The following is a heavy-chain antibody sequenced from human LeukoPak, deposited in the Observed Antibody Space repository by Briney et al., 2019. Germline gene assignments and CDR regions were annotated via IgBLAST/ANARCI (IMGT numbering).Heavy chain of an antibody. CDR1: GFTFSNYA. J-gene: IGHJ3*01. V-gene: IGHV3-23*01. Sequence: RGFLRLSCAASGFTFSNYAVMWVRQAPGQGLEWVSAINSGGAPRYADSVKGRFTISRDNSKNMPYLQMNSLRAEDTAQYFCARDPNGDYIGAFEFWGQGTGVTVSS. D-gene: IGHD4-17*01. CDR3: ARDPNGDYIGAFEF. CDR2: INSGGAP.